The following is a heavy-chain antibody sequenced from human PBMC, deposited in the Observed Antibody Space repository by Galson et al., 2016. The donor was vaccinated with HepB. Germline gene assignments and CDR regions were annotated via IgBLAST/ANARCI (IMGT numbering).Heavy chain of an antibody. CDR2: ISSGSTYI. CDR3: ARASGGGYDWDYYYGMDV. CDR1: GFIFSTHS. Sequence: SLRLSCAGSGFIFSTHSMAWVRQAPGKGLEWDSLISSGSTYIYYADSVRGRFTISRDNAGNSLYLQMNTLRADDTAVYYCARASGGGYDWDYYYGMDVWGKGTTVTVSS. J-gene: IGHJ6*04. D-gene: IGHD5-12*01. V-gene: IGHV3-21*01.